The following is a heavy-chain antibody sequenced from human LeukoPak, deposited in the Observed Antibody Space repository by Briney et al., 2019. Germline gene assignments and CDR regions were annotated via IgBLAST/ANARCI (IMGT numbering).Heavy chain of an antibody. CDR3: AKDLHPGGSGSCPH. CDR1: GFSFSTYT. J-gene: IGHJ4*02. V-gene: IGHV3-30*18. Sequence: GGSLRLSCAASGFSFSTYTMNWVRQAPGKGLEWVAVISYDGSNKYYADSVKGRFTISRDNSKNTLYLQMNGLRAEDTAVYYCAKDLHPGGSGSCPHWGQGTLVTVSS. CDR2: ISYDGSNK. D-gene: IGHD3-10*01.